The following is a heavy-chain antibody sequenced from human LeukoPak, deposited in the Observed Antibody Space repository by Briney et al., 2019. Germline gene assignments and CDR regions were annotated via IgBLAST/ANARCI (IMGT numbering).Heavy chain of an antibody. D-gene: IGHD2-8*02. CDR3: ARVPLWSMHSFDY. V-gene: IGHV3-30-3*01. CDR2: KSYNGNNH. J-gene: IGHJ4*02. Sequence: GRCLRLSCAASGFTFSSYAMAWVRQTPGKVLGWVPPKSYNGNNHYYADSVTSRFTISRDNSNLKLYLQMNSVRAEDAGVYYCARVPLWSMHSFDYWGQGTLVTVAS. CDR1: GFTFSSYA.